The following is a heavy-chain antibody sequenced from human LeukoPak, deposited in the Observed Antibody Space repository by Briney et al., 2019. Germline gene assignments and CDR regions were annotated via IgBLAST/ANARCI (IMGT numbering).Heavy chain of an antibody. J-gene: IGHJ4*02. CDR3: ARAGTTSSSTPDY. CDR1: GYTFTSYD. CDR2: ISAYNGNT. Sequence: ASVKVSCKASGYTFTSYDINWVRQATGQGLEWTGWISAYNGNTNYAEKIQGRVTMTTDTSTSTAYMELRSLRFDDTAVYYCARAGTTSSSTPDYWGQGTQVTVSS. V-gene: IGHV1-18*01. D-gene: IGHD6-6*01.